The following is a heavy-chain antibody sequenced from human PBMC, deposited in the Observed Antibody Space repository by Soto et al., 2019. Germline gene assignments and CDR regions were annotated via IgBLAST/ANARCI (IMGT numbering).Heavy chain of an antibody. D-gene: IGHD1-1*01. V-gene: IGHV1-8*01. CDR3: EVTTGY. CDR1: GYTFTEYD. Sequence: ASVKVSCKTSGYTFTEYDINWVRQAPGQGPEYMGWVSPENKNAGYAPQFRGRVSMTADTTISTAYLEVTNLTYEDTAVYYCEVTTGYWGQGTMVTVSS. J-gene: IGHJ4*02. CDR2: VSPENKNA.